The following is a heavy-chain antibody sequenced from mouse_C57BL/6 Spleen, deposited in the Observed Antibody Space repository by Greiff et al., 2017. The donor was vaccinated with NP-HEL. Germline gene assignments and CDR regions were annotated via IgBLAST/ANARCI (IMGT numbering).Heavy chain of an antibody. CDR3: ARGLTTVEVYFDY. CDR2: IYPGDGDT. D-gene: IGHD1-1*01. CDR1: GYAFSSYW. Sequence: QVHVKQSGAELVKPGASVKISCKASGYAFSSYWMNWVKQRPGKGLEWIGRIYPGDGDTNYNGKFKGKATLTADKSSSTAYMQLSSLTSEDSAVYFCARGLTTVEVYFDYWGQGTTLTVSS. V-gene: IGHV1-80*01. J-gene: IGHJ2*01.